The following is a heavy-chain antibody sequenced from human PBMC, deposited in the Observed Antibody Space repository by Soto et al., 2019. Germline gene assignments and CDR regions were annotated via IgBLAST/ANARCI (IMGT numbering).Heavy chain of an antibody. V-gene: IGHV1-69*13. CDR2: IIPIFGTA. Sequence: VASVKVSCKASGGTFSSYAISWVRQAPGQGLEWMGGIIPIFGTANYAQKFQGRVTITADESTSTAYMELSSLRSEGTAVYYCATGLRFLEWLWALDGMDVWGQGTTVTVSS. CDR1: GGTFSSYA. J-gene: IGHJ6*02. CDR3: ATGLRFLEWLWALDGMDV. D-gene: IGHD3-3*01.